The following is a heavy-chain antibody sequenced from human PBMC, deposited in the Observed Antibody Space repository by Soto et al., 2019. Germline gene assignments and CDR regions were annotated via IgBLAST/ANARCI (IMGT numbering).Heavy chain of an antibody. Sequence: QVQLQESGPGLVKPSQTLSLTCTLSGGAINSGGYYWSWIRQHPGKGLEWIGYIYYTGSTSYNPSLRSQVTWSLDASKSRSSLRLSAVTAPDSAVYYCARGGSYWYYFDCWGQGTLVTVSS. J-gene: IGHJ4*02. D-gene: IGHD3-10*01. CDR2: IYYTGST. V-gene: IGHV4-31*01. CDR1: GGAINSGGYY. CDR3: ARGGSYWYYFDC.